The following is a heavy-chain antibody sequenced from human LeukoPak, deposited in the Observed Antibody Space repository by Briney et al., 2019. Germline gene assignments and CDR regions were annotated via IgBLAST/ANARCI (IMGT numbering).Heavy chain of an antibody. CDR2: ISSSSNYT. Sequence: GGSLRLSCAASEFTFSDYYMSWIRQAPGKGLEWISYISSSSNYTNYAGSVKGRFTISRDNAKNSVYLQMNSLRAEDTAVYYCAKGRSGNPYYFDYWGQGTLVTVSS. CDR3: AKGRSGNPYYFDY. CDR1: EFTFSDYY. V-gene: IGHV3-11*05. J-gene: IGHJ4*02. D-gene: IGHD3-10*01.